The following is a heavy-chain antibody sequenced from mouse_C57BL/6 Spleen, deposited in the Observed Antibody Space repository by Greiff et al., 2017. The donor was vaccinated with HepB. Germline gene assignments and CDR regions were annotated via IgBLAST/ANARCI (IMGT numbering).Heavy chain of an antibody. CDR2: IYPGDGDT. CDR1: GYAFSSYW. V-gene: IGHV1-80*01. Sequence: QVQLQQSGAELVKPGASVKISCKASGYAFSSYWMNWVKQRPGKGLAWIGQIYPGDGDTNYNGKFKGKATLTADKSSSTAYMQLSSLTSEDSAVYFCARSGYYGRDYYAMDYWGQGTSVTVSS. D-gene: IGHD1-1*01. J-gene: IGHJ4*01. CDR3: ARSGYYGRDYYAMDY.